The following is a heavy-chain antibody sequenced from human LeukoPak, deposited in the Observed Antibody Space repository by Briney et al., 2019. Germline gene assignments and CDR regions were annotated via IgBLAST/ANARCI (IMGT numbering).Heavy chain of an antibody. V-gene: IGHV3-23*01. CDR2: INGSGGRT. D-gene: IGHD5-18*01. CDR3: AKDLYAWTSTYSYTPFDY. J-gene: IGHJ4*02. CDR1: RFTFSSYA. Sequence: GGSLRLSCAPSRFTFSSYAMSWVRQAPGKGLEWVSGINGSGGRTYYADSAKGRFTISRDNSKNTLYLQMNSLRAEDTAVYYCAKDLYAWTSTYSYTPFDYWGQGTLVTVSS.